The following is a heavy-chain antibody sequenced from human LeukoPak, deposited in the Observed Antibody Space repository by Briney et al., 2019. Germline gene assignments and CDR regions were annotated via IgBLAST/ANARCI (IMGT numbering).Heavy chain of an antibody. V-gene: IGHV1-46*01. D-gene: IGHD6-6*01. CDR3: ARSSTHNWFDS. J-gene: IGHJ5*01. CDR2: INPSGGST. CDR1: GYTFTSHY. Sequence: GASVKVSCKASGYTFTSHYMHWVRQAPGQGLEWMGIINPSGGSTSYAQKFQGRATMTRDMSTSTVYMELSSLRFEDTAVYYCARSSTHNWFDSWGQGTLVTVSS.